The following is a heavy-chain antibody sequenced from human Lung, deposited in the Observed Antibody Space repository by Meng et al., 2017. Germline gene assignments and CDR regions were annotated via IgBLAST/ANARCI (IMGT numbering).Heavy chain of an antibody. V-gene: IGHV3-30*17. CDR1: GFTLSRNG. CDR2: ISYDGSNQ. Sequence: ELVGGLDHPGRPLRFSWAAFGFTLSRNGMHWVRQAPGKGLEWVAAISYDGSNQHYADSVKGRFNISRDNSENTLYLQMNRLRAEDTAVYYCARNNYGDYYFDYWGQGTLVTVSS. D-gene: IGHD4-17*01. CDR3: ARNNYGDYYFDY. J-gene: IGHJ4*02.